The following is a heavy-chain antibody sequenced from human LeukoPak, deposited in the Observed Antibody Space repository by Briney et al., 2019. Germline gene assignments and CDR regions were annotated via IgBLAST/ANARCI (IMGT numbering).Heavy chain of an antibody. CDR2: IYTSGST. Sequence: PSEALSLTCTVSGGSISTYSWSWIRQPPGKGLEWIGYIYTSGSTKSNPSLKSRVTISVDPSKNQFSLKLRSVTAADTAVYYCARDTYIPIFGASGLFDPWGQGILVTVSS. CDR1: GGSISTYS. J-gene: IGHJ5*02. V-gene: IGHV4-4*09. CDR3: ARDTYIPIFGASGLFDP. D-gene: IGHD3-3*02.